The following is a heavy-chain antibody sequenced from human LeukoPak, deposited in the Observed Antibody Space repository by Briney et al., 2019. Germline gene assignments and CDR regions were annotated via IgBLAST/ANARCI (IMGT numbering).Heavy chain of an antibody. CDR3: ATGLYYYDSSGYYGY. V-gene: IGHV1-24*01. CDR1: GYTLTELS. Sequence: ASVKVSCKVSGYTLTELSMHWVRQAPGKGLEWMGGFDPEDGETIYAQKFQGRVTMTEDTSTDTAYMELSRLRSEDTAVYYCATGLYYYDSSGYYGYWGQGTLVTVSS. J-gene: IGHJ4*02. CDR2: FDPEDGET. D-gene: IGHD3-22*01.